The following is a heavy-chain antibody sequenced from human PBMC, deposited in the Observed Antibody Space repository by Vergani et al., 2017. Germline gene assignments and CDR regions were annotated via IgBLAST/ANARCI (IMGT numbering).Heavy chain of an antibody. D-gene: IGHD3-9*01. Sequence: QVQLVQSGSELKKRGASVKVSCEASVHTFTDYAMTWVRQAPRQGLEWMVWINTNTGNPTYDQGFTGVFVFSLDISVSTAYLQINSLKAEYASLYYCARDYLSDPDWLFDYWGQRALVTVSS. CDR3: ARDYLSDPDWLFDY. V-gene: IGHV7-4-1*02. CDR1: VHTFTDYA. J-gene: IGHJ4*02. CDR2: INTNTGNP.